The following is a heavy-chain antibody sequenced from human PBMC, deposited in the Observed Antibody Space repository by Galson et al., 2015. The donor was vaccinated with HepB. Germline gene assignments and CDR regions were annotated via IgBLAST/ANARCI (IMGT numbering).Heavy chain of an antibody. CDR3: ARDNNWSPDY. V-gene: IGHV3-48*03. CDR1: GFTFSSYE. Sequence: SLRLSCAASGFTFSSYEMNWVRQAPGKGLEWVSYINSRGRTMYYADSVKGRFTVSRDNAKNSLYLQMNSLRAEDTAVYYCARDNNWSPDYWGQGTLVTVSS. CDR2: INSRGRTM. D-gene: IGHD1-20*01. J-gene: IGHJ4*02.